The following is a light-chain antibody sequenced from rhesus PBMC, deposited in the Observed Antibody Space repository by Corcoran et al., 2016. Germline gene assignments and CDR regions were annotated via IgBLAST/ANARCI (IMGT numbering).Light chain of an antibody. CDR2: GAA. Sequence: EIVLTQSPATLSLSPGERATLSCRASQSVSSSLAWYQQKPEQAPRLIIYGAAIRATGIPDRVSGSGSGTDFTLTISSLEPEDFAVYYCQQYSNWPQYSFGQGTKVEIK. J-gene: IGKJ2*01. V-gene: IGKV3-42*03. CDR3: QQYSNWPQYS. CDR1: QSVSSS.